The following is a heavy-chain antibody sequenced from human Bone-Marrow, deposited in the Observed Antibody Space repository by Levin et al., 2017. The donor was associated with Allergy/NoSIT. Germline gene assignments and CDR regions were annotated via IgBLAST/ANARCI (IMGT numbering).Heavy chain of an antibody. CDR3: ARDDNGSGWYSV. V-gene: IGHV4-59*11. CDR1: GGSISNHY. D-gene: IGHD6-19*01. CDR2: IYYSGYT. J-gene: IGHJ4*02. Sequence: PSETLSLTCTVSGGSISNHYWSWIRQPPGRGLEWIGYIYYSGYTNYNPSLTSRVTMSIDTSKNQFSLRLTTVTAGDTAVYYCARDDNGSGWYSVWGQGTLVTVSS.